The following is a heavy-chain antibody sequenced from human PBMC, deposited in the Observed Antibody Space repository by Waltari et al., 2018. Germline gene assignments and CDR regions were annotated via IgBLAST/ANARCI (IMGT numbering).Heavy chain of an antibody. CDR1: GFTFSSYS. J-gene: IGHJ3*02. CDR3: ASGYDFWSGSGIDAFDI. D-gene: IGHD3-3*01. V-gene: IGHV3-48*04. CDR2: ISSSSSTI. Sequence: EVQLVESGGGLVQPGGSLRLSCAASGFTFSSYSMNWVRQAPGTGLEWVSYISSSSSTIYYADSVKGRFTISRDNAKNSLYLQMNSLRAEDTAVYYCASGYDFWSGSGIDAFDIWGQGTMVTVSS.